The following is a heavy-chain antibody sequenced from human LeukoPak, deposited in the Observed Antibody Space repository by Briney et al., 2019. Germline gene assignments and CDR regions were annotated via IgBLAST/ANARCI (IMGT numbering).Heavy chain of an antibody. D-gene: IGHD5-12*01. Sequence: ASVKVSCKASGYSFTGYYIHWVRQAPGQGLEWMGWINPNNGGTNFAQKFQGRVTMTRDTSISTAYMELSRLRSDDTAIYYCAKDQNTGYANYWFDPWGQGTLVTVSS. CDR2: INPNNGGT. J-gene: IGHJ5*02. CDR3: AKDQNTGYANYWFDP. V-gene: IGHV1-2*02. CDR1: GYSFTGYY.